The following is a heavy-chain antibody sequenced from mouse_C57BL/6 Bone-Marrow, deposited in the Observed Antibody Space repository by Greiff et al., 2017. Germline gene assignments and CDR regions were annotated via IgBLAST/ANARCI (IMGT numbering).Heavy chain of an antibody. D-gene: IGHD1-1*01. V-gene: IGHV1-19*01. CDR1: GYTFTDYY. Sequence: EVKLQQSGPVLVKPGASVKMSCKASGYTFTDYYMNWVKQSHGKSLEWIGVINPYNGGTSYNQKFKGKATLTVDKSSSTAYMELNSLTSEDSAVYYCARSITTVVFDYWGQGTTLTVSS. CDR3: ARSITTVVFDY. J-gene: IGHJ2*01. CDR2: INPYNGGT.